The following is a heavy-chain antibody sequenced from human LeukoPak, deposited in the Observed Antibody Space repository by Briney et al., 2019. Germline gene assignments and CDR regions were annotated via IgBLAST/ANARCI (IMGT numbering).Heavy chain of an antibody. CDR2: IYTSGST. J-gene: IGHJ5*02. CDR3: ARAQRIAVAAEGWFDP. D-gene: IGHD6-19*01. CDR1: GGSISSSSYY. Sequence: NSSETLSLTCTVSGGSISSSSYYWGWIRQPPGKGLEWIGRIYTSGSTNYNPSLKSRVTMSVDTSKNQFSLKLSSVTAADTAVYYCARAQRIAVAAEGWFDPWGQGTLVTVSS. V-gene: IGHV4-61*05.